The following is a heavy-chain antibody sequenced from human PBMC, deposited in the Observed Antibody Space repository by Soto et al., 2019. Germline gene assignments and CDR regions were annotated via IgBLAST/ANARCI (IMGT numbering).Heavy chain of an antibody. J-gene: IGHJ4*02. CDR1: GFTFSSYR. V-gene: IGHV3-48*01. CDR3: ARDRGEYYFDY. CDR2: ISSSSSTI. D-gene: IGHD3-10*01. Sequence: EVQLVESGGGLVQPGGSLRLSCAASGFTFSSYRMNWVRQAPGKGLEWVSYISSSSSTIYYADSVKGRFTISRDNAKNSLYLQMNSLRAEDTAVYYCARDRGEYYFDYWGQGTLVTVSS.